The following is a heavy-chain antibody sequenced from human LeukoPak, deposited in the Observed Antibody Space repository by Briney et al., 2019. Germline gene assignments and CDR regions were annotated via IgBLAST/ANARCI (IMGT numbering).Heavy chain of an antibody. V-gene: IGHV3-48*01. D-gene: IGHD2-21*01. CDR3: ARDHADGRGGYSHRGDY. Sequence: GGSLRLACTASGFSFRNYNMNWVRQAPGKGLEWIAYIISSSSIKQYPDSVKGRFTVSTDNAKSSLYLRLNSLRAEDTAVYYCARDHADGRGGYSHRGDYWGQGTPVTVSS. J-gene: IGHJ4*02. CDR2: IISSSSIK. CDR1: GFSFRNYN.